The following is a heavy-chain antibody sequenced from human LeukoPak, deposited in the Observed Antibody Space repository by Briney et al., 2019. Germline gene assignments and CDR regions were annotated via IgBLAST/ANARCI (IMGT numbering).Heavy chain of an antibody. CDR1: GGSITSFY. D-gene: IGHD4-17*01. J-gene: IGHJ2*01. CDR2: IYYSGNT. CDR3: AKGDPTLLFWYFDL. Sequence: SETLSLTCTVSGGSITSFYWSWIRQPPGKGLEWIGYIYYSGNTNYNPSLKSRVTISVDRSKNQFSLKLSSVTAADTAVYYCAKGDPTLLFWYFDLWGRGTLVTVSS. V-gene: IGHV4-59*01.